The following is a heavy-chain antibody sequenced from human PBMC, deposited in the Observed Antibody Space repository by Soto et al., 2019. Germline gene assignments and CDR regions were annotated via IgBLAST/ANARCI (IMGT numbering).Heavy chain of an antibody. Sequence: ASVKVSCKASGGTFSSYAISWVRQAPGQGLEWVGGIIPIFGTANYAQKFQGRVTITADESTSTAYMELSSLRSEDTAVYYCARGLGVTTVTTAYYYGMDVWGQGTTGTVSS. CDR3: ARGLGVTTVTTAYYYGMDV. V-gene: IGHV1-69*13. J-gene: IGHJ6*02. CDR1: GGTFSSYA. D-gene: IGHD4-17*01. CDR2: IIPIFGTA.